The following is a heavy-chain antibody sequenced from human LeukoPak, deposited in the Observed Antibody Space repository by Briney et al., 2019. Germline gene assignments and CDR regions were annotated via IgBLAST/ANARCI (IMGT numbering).Heavy chain of an antibody. CDR3: ARGNYGAFDI. Sequence: SQTLSLTCAVSGGSISSDGHSWNWIRQPPGKGLEWIGYIYVSGNTYYNPPLKSRVIISVDTSKNQFSLNMNSVSAADTAVYYCARGNYGAFDIWGQGTMVTVSS. D-gene: IGHD4-11*01. CDR2: IYVSGNT. V-gene: IGHV4-30-4*07. CDR1: GGSISSDGHS. J-gene: IGHJ3*02.